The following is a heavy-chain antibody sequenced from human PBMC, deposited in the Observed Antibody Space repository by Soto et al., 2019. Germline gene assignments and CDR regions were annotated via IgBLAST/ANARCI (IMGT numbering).Heavy chain of an antibody. Sequence: GGSLRLSCTASGFTFGDYAMSWFRQAPGKGLEWVGFIRSKAYGGTTEYAASGKGRFTISRDDSKSIAYLQMNSLKTEYTAVYYCTKDDGNKVDYWGQGTLVTVSS. D-gene: IGHD2-15*01. J-gene: IGHJ4*02. CDR3: TKDDGNKVDY. V-gene: IGHV3-49*03. CDR2: IRSKAYGGTT. CDR1: GFTFGDYA.